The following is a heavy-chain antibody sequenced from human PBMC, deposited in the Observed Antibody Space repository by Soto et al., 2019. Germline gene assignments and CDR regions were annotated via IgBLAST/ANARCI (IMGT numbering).Heavy chain of an antibody. V-gene: IGHV3-21*01. CDR3: AREVQPVVRREYDC. D-gene: IGHD1-1*01. Sequence: EVQLVESGGDLVKPGGSLRLYCAVSGFTFSSCTMNWVRQAPGKGLEWVSSVSGGGTTYYADSVKGRFTISRDNARNSLYLQMNSLRTEDTAVYYCAREVQPVVRREYDCWGQGTLVTVSS. CDR1: GFTFSSCT. CDR2: VSGGGTT. J-gene: IGHJ4*02.